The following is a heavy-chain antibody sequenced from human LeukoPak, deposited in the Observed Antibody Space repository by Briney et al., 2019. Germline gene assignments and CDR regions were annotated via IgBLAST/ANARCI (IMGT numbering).Heavy chain of an antibody. Sequence: PSETLSLTCTVSGGSISSYYWSWIRQPPGKGLEWIGYIYYSGSTNYNPSLKSRVTISVDTSKNQFSLKLSSVTAADTAVYYCARDRARAIAVAATGWFDPWGQGTLVTVSS. V-gene: IGHV4-59*01. D-gene: IGHD6-19*01. J-gene: IGHJ5*02. CDR3: ARDRARAIAVAATGWFDP. CDR2: IYYSGST. CDR1: GGSISSYY.